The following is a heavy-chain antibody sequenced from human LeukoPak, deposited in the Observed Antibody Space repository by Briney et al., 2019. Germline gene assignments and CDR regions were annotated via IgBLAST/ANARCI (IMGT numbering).Heavy chain of an antibody. V-gene: IGHV1-24*01. CDR1: GYTLTELS. Sequence: EASVKVSCKVSGYTLTELSMHWVRQAPGKGLEWMGGFDPEDGETIYAQKFQGRVTMTKDTSTDTAYMELSSLRSEDTAVYYCATAKFCGGDCYSYYFDYWGQGTLVTVSS. J-gene: IGHJ4*02. D-gene: IGHD2-21*01. CDR2: FDPEDGET. CDR3: ATAKFCGGDCYSYYFDY.